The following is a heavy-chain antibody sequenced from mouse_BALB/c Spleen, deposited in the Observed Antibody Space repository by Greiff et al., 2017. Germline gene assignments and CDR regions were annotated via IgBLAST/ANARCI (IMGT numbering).Heavy chain of an antibody. CDR1: GFTFSSFG. D-gene: IGHD1-1*01. J-gene: IGHJ1*01. Sequence: EVKLVESGGGLVQPGGSRKLSCAASGFTFSSFGMHWVRQASEKGLVWFAYISSGSSTIYYADTVKGRFTISRDNPKNTLFLQMTSLRSEDTAMYYCARGEGFITTVVADWYFDVWGAGTTVTVSS. V-gene: IGHV5-17*02. CDR2: ISSGSSTI. CDR3: ARGEGFITTVVADWYFDV.